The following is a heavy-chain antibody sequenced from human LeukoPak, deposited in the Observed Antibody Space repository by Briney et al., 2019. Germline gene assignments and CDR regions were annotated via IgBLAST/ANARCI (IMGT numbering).Heavy chain of an antibody. Sequence: SGPALVKPTQTLTLTCTFSGFSLSTSGMRVSWIRQPPRKALEWLARIDWDDDKFYSTSLKTRLTISKDTSKNQVVLTMTNMDPVDTATYYCARDPDYGDCPFGAFDIWGQGTMVTVSS. CDR2: IDWDDDK. J-gene: IGHJ3*02. V-gene: IGHV2-70*04. CDR3: ARDPDYGDCPFGAFDI. D-gene: IGHD4-17*01. CDR1: GFSLSTSGMR.